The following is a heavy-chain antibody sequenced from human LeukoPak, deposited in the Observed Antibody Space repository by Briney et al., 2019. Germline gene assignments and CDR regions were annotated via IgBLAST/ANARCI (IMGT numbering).Heavy chain of an antibody. CDR2: IKEDGSEK. J-gene: IGHJ4*02. CDR1: GFTFSIYW. Sequence: PGGSLRLSCAASGFTFSIYWMTWVRQAPGKGLEWVASIKEDGSEKYYVDSVKGRFTISRDNAKTSLYLQMNSLRTEDTAVYYCASGRGGSYWGQGTLVTVSS. CDR3: ASGRGGSY. V-gene: IGHV3-7*01. D-gene: IGHD1-26*01.